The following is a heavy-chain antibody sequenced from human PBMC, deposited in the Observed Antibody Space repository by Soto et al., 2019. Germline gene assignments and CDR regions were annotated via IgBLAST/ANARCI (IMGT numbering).Heavy chain of an antibody. D-gene: IGHD3-22*01. Sequence: EVQLVESGGDLVQPGGSLRLSCAASGFTFSTYWMHWVRQAPGKGLLWVSRIKTDGTYATYADSVKGGFTISRDNAKNTLYLQMNSLRVEDAAVYYCAAVGSGYYANWGQGTLVTVSS. V-gene: IGHV3-74*01. CDR1: GFTFSTYW. CDR3: AAVGSGYYAN. CDR2: IKTDGTYA. J-gene: IGHJ4*02.